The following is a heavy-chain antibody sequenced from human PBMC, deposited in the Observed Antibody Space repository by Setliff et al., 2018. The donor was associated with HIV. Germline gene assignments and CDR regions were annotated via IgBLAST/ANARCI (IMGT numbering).Heavy chain of an antibody. CDR1: GGTFSSYA. CDR2: IIPIFGTA. V-gene: IGHV1-69*13. Sequence: SVKVSCKASGGTFSSYAISWVRQAPGQGLEWMGGIIPIFGTANYAQKFQGRVTITADESTSTAYMELSSLRSEDTAVYYCARVDYGSGSFDYWGRGTLVTVSS. J-gene: IGHJ4*02. CDR3: ARVDYGSGSFDY. D-gene: IGHD3-10*01.